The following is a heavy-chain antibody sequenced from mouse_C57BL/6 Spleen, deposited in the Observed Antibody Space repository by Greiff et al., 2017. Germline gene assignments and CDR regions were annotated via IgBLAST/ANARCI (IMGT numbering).Heavy chain of an antibody. D-gene: IGHD2-2*01. V-gene: IGHV1-74*01. J-gene: IGHJ4*01. CDR1: GYTFTSYW. CDR2: IHPSDSDT. CDR3: AISYGYEDYYAMDY. Sequence: QVQLQQSGAELVKPGASVKVSCKASGYTFTSYWMHWVKQRPGQGLEWIGRIHPSDSDTNYNQKFKGKATLTVDKSSSTADMQLSSLTSEDYAVYYCAISYGYEDYYAMDYWGQGTSVTVSS.